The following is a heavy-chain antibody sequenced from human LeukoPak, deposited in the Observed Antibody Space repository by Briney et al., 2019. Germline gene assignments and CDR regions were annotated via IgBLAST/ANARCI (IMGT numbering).Heavy chain of an antibody. CDR3: ARDHGYSGYDCDY. J-gene: IGHJ4*02. V-gene: IGHV3-21*01. Sequence: GGSLRLSCAASGFTFSSYAMNWVRQAPGKGLEWVSSISSSSTYIYYADSVKGRFTISRDNAKNSLYLQMNSLRAEDTAVCYCARDHGYSGYDCDYWGQGTLVTVSS. CDR2: ISSSSTYI. CDR1: GFTFSSYA. D-gene: IGHD5-12*01.